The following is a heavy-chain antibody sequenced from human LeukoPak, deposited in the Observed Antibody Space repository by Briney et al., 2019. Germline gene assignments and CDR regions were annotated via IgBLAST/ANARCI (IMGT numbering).Heavy chain of an antibody. V-gene: IGHV3-23*01. Sequence: QPGGSLRLSCAASGFTFSSYAMSWVRQAPGKGLEWVSAISGSGGSTYYADSVKGRFTISRDNSKNTLYLQMNSLRAEDTAVYYCAREMVYAIYYYYGMDVWGQGTTVTVSS. D-gene: IGHD2-8*01. CDR2: ISGSGGST. CDR3: AREMVYAIYYYYGMDV. J-gene: IGHJ6*02. CDR1: GFTFSSYA.